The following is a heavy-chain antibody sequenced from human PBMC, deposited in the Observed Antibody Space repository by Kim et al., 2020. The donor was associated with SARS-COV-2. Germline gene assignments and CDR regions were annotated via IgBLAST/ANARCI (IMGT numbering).Heavy chain of an antibody. J-gene: IGHJ4*02. CDR2: INAGNGNT. D-gene: IGHD1-26*01. Sequence: ASVKVSCKASGYTFTSYAMHWVRQAPGQRLEWMGWINAGNGNTKYSQKFQGRVTITRDTSASTAYMELSSLRSEDTAVYYCARAPSFWELLSYFDYWGQGTLVTVSS. CDR1: GYTFTSYA. CDR3: ARAPSFWELLSYFDY. V-gene: IGHV1-3*01.